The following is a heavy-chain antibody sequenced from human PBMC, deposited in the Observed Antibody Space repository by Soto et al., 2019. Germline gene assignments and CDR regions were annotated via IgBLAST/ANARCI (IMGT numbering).Heavy chain of an antibody. CDR1: GGSISSYY. J-gene: IGHJ5*02. CDR2: IYYSGST. Sequence: LSLTCTVSGGSISSYYWSWIRQPPGKGLEWIGYIYYSGSTNYNPSLKSRVTISVDTSKNQFSLKLSSVTAADTAVYYCARGEYSSSWGVTHWFDPWGQGTLVTVSS. D-gene: IGHD6-13*01. V-gene: IGHV4-59*01. CDR3: ARGEYSSSWGVTHWFDP.